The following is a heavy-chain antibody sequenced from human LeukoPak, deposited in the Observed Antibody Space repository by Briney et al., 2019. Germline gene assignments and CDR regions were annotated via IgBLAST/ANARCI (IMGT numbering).Heavy chain of an antibody. J-gene: IGHJ5*02. CDR3: ARVKQYQLLVDP. Sequence: ASVKVSCKASGYTFTGYYMHWVRQAPGQGLEWMGWINPNSGGTNYAQKLQGRVTMTTDTSTSTAYMELRSLRSDDTAVYYCARVKQYQLLVDPWGQGTLVTVSS. CDR2: INPNSGGT. V-gene: IGHV1-2*02. D-gene: IGHD2-2*01. CDR1: GYTFTGYY.